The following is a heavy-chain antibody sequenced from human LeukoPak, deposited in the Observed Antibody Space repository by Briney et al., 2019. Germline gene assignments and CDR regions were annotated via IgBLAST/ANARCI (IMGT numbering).Heavy chain of an antibody. CDR1: GGSISSSSYY. CDR3: ARDGGFSGYYYFDY. Sequence: SETLSLTCTVSGGSISSSSYYWGWIRQPPGKGLEWIGSIYYSGSTYYNPSLKSRVTISVDTSKNQFSLKLSSVTAADTAVYYCARDGGFSGYYYFDYWGQGTLVTVSS. CDR2: IYYSGST. V-gene: IGHV4-39*07. J-gene: IGHJ4*02. D-gene: IGHD3-22*01.